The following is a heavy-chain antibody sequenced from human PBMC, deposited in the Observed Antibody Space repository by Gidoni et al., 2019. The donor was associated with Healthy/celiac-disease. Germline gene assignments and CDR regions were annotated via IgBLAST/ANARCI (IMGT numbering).Heavy chain of an antibody. CDR2: ISSNGGST. D-gene: IGHD3-10*01. CDR1: GFTFSSYA. J-gene: IGHJ6*02. Sequence: EVQLVESGGGLVQPGGSLRLSCSASGFTFSSYAMHWVRQAPGKGLEYVSAISSNGGSTYYADSVKGRFTISRDNSKNTLYLQMSSLRAEDTAVYYCVKDRLRAKLFLYYYYGMDVWGQGTTVTVSS. CDR3: VKDRLRAKLFLYYYYGMDV. V-gene: IGHV3-64D*06.